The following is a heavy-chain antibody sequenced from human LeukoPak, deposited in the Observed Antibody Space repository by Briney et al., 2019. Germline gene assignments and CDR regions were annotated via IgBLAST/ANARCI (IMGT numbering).Heavy chain of an antibody. D-gene: IGHD5/OR15-5a*01. CDR3: AKTIASLGSGARYFDP. CDR1: GYSFTNYW. Sequence: GESLKISCRASGYSFTNYWIAWVRQKPGKGLEWMGIMHPGESEINYSPSFEGQVTISADTSISTAYLEWYSLKASDSAIYYCAKTIASLGSGARYFDPWGQGTMITVSS. V-gene: IGHV5-51*01. CDR2: MHPGESEI. J-gene: IGHJ5*02.